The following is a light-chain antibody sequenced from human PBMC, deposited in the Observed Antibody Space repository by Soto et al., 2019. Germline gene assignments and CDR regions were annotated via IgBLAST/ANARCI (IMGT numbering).Light chain of an antibody. CDR1: QSVSSN. Sequence: EIVMTQSPATLSVSPGERATLSCRASQSVSSNLAWYQQKPGQAPRLLIYGASTRATGIPARFSGSGSGTEFTLTISSLQSEDIATYYCQQYDDFPYTFGQGTKLEI. CDR2: GAS. J-gene: IGKJ2*01. V-gene: IGKV3-15*01. CDR3: QQYDDFPYT.